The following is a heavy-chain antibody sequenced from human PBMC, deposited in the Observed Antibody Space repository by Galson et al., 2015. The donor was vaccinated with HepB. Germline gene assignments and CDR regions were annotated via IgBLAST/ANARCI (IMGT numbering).Heavy chain of an antibody. CDR1: GFTFSSYW. Sequence: SLRLSCAASGFTFSSYWMSWVRQAPGKGLEWVANIKQDGSEKYYVDSVKGRFTISRDNAKNSLYLQMNSLRAEDTAVYYCARGRMEWLLEGTWKAFDYWGQGTLVTVSS. D-gene: IGHD3-3*01. J-gene: IGHJ4*02. CDR2: IKQDGSEK. V-gene: IGHV3-7*03. CDR3: ARGRMEWLLEGTWKAFDY.